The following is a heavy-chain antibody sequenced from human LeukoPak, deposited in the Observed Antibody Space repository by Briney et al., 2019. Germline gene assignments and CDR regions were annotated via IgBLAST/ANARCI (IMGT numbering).Heavy chain of an antibody. CDR3: ARDRSNYFDY. CDR2: IYYSGNT. D-gene: IGHD5/OR15-5a*01. V-gene: IGHV4-59*01. Sequence: SETLSLTCTVSGGSISTYYWSWIRQPPGKGLEWIGYIYYSGNTNYNPSLKSRVTISVDTSKNQFSLKLTSVTAADTAVYYCARDRSNYFDYWGQGTLSPSPQ. J-gene: IGHJ4*02. CDR1: GGSISTYY.